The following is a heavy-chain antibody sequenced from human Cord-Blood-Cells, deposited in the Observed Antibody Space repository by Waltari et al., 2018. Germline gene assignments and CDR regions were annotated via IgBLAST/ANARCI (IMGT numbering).Heavy chain of an antibody. CDR2: IYTSGST. D-gene: IGHD6-19*01. CDR3: ARSYSSGRGAWGAWDI. J-gene: IGHJ3*02. Sequence: QVQLQESGPGLVKPSETLSLTCTVSGGSISSYYWSWIRQPAGKGLEWIGRIYTSGSTRYNPARKGGVTVSGDTSKNRVSLKVSSVTAADAAVYYWARSYSSGRGAWGAWDIWGQGTMVTVSS. V-gene: IGHV4-4*07. CDR1: GGSISSYY.